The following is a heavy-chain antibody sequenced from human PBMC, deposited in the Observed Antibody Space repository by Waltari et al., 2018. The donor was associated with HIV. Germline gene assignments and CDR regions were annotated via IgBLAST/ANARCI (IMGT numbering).Heavy chain of an antibody. CDR3: ARRKGDYRTAFDI. CDR2: IYPVASEA. Sequence: EEKLVQSGAEVKEPGESLKISCKSLGNNFAGYWVGWVRQMPGKGLGWMGVIYPVASEAVYSPSFQGRVIMSTDSSISTVYLQWSSLRASDTAMYYCARRKGDYRTAFDIWGQGTMVTASS. D-gene: IGHD4-17*01. CDR1: GNNFAGYW. V-gene: IGHV5-51*01. J-gene: IGHJ3*02.